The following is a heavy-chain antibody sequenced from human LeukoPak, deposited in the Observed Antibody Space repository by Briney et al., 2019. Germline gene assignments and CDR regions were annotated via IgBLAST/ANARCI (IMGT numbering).Heavy chain of an antibody. J-gene: IGHJ4*02. CDR3: ARDRGYSGYGPGDY. CDR2: IYSGGST. V-gene: IGHV3-66*01. CDR1: GFTVSSNY. Sequence: GGSLRLSCAASGFTVSSNYMSWVRQAPGKGLEWVSVIYSGGSTYYADSVKGRLTISRDNSKNTLYLQMNSLRAEDTAVYYCARDRGYSGYGPGDYWGQGILVTVSS. D-gene: IGHD5-12*01.